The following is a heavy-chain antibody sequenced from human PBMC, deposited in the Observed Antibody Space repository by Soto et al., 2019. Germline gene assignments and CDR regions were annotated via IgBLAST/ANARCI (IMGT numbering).Heavy chain of an antibody. CDR2: INHTGST. J-gene: IGHJ4*02. CDR3: ARGIMIPVVQRGAPDKYYFDS. Sequence: SETLSLTCAVYGGSFSGYYWSWIRQPPGKGLEWIGEINHTGSTNYNPSLKSRVTISVDTSKNQFSLKLNSVTAADTAVYFCARGIMIPVVQRGAPDKYYFDSWGQGTLVTVSS. V-gene: IGHV4-34*01. CDR1: GGSFSGYY. D-gene: IGHD3-22*01.